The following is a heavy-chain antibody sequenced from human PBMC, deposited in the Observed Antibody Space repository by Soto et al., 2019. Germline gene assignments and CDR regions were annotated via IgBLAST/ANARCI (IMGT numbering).Heavy chain of an antibody. D-gene: IGHD4-17*01. Sequence: PGGSLRLSCAASPFGFIPHALYWVRPAPGKGLEWLSSITNTGITTHYADSVKGRFTISRENSRNTLHLQMNNLRVDDTAVYYCAKGFDYGDTKHIDHWGQGTLVTVSS. CDR3: AKGFDYGDTKHIDH. V-gene: IGHV3-23*01. CDR1: PFGFIPHA. J-gene: IGHJ4*02. CDR2: ITNTGITT.